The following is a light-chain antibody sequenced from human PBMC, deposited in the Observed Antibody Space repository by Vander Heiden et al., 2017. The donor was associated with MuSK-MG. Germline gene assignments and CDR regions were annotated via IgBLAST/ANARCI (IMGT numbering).Light chain of an antibody. J-gene: IGKJ2*01. CDR2: AAS. Sequence: IQVTRSPSSLSPSLGDRSAITCRSSQSISSYLNWSQQKPGKAPKLLMYAASRLQSGVRTRFSGSGSGTAFGLTISRLQREDFATSYCQQRYSTPRTFGQGTKLEIK. CDR1: QSISSY. V-gene: IGKV1-39*01. CDR3: QQRYSTPRT.